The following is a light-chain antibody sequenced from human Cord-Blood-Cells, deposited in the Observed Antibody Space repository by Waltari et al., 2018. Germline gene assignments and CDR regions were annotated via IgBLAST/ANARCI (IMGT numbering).Light chain of an antibody. J-gene: IGKJ5*01. CDR1: QSVSSN. CDR2: GAS. Sequence: EIVMTQSPATLSVSPGERATLSCRASQSVSSNLAWYQQKPGRAPRLLIYGASTRATGIPARFSGSGSGTEFTLTISSLQSEDFAVYYCQPYNNWPPNFGQGTRLEIK. CDR3: QPYNNWPPN. V-gene: IGKV3-15*01.